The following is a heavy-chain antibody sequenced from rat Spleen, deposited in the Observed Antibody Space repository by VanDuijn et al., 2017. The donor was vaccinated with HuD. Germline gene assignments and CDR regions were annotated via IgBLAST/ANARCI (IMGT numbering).Heavy chain of an antibody. J-gene: IGHJ2*01. CDR3: ARHGTVGRVYLPFDY. D-gene: IGHD1-4*01. CDR2: ISNDGTST. Sequence: EVQLVESGGGLVQPGRSLKLSCTASGLSFSNYDMAWVRQAPTKGLEWVATISNDGTSTFYRDSVKGRFTISRNNVENTLYLQMDSLRSEDTATYYCARHGTVGRVYLPFDYWGQGVMVTVSS. CDR1: GLSFSNYD. V-gene: IGHV5-29*01.